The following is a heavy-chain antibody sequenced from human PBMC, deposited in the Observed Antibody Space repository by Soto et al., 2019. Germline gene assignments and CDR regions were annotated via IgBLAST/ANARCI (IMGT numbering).Heavy chain of an antibody. CDR1: GFSFSDYS. CDR3: ARLPKGSLVTA. V-gene: IGHV3-48*02. J-gene: IGHJ4*02. D-gene: IGHD2-21*02. CDR2: ISSSSDNT. Sequence: LVASWGGLVYPGGSLRLSCVASGFSFSDYSMNWVRQAPGKGLQWVSYISSSSDNTYYADSVKGRFTVSRDNAKNALFLQMNSLRDDDTATYYCARLPKGSLVTAWGQGTRVTVSS.